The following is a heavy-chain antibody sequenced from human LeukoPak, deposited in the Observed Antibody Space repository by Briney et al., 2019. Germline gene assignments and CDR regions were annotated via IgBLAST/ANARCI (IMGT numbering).Heavy chain of an antibody. CDR3: AKMVTGFPNWFDP. CDR1: GFTFSSYA. J-gene: IGHJ5*02. D-gene: IGHD1-1*01. Sequence: GGSLRLSCAASGFTFSSYAMHWVRQAPGKGLEWVAVISYDGSNKYYADSVKGRFTISRDNSENTLYLQMNSLRAEDTAVYYCAKMVTGFPNWFDPWGQGTLVTVSS. CDR2: ISYDGSNK. V-gene: IGHV3-30-3*02.